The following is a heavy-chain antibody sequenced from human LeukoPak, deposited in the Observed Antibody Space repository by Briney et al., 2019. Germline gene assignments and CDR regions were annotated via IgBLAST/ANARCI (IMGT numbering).Heavy chain of an antibody. Sequence: PGGSLRLSCAVSGSTLSSNWMSWVRQAPGKGLEWVASIKQDGSDKYYVDSVEGRFTISRDNAKNSVYLQMNSLRADDTAVYYCARGAAAGSAVYYYYYMDVWGKGTTVTVSS. CDR3: ARGAAAGSAVYYYYYMDV. CDR1: GSTLSSNW. J-gene: IGHJ6*03. CDR2: IKQDGSDK. V-gene: IGHV3-7*03. D-gene: IGHD6-13*01.